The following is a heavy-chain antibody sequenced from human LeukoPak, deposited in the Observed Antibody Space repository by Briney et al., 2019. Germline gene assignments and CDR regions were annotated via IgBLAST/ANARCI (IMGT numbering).Heavy chain of an antibody. V-gene: IGHV3-48*01. J-gene: IGHJ4*02. CDR2: ISAEGATI. Sequence: GGSLRLSCEVSGFNFRTYSMDWVRQAPGKGLQWVSYISAEGATIYYAEDVRGRFTISRDDAKNSLYLDMSNLRVDDTAVYYCARDRAGTKGDYWGQGTLVTVS. D-gene: IGHD2-8*01. CDR1: GFNFRTYS. CDR3: ARDRAGTKGDY.